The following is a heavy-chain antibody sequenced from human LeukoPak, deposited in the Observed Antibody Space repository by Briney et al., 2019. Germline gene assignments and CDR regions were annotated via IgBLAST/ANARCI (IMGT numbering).Heavy chain of an antibody. V-gene: IGHV3-7*02. CDR1: GFTFRRYW. CDR2: IKQDGSEK. D-gene: IGHD3-10*01. Sequence: GGSLRLSCAASGFTFRRYWMSWARQASGKGLEWAANIKQDGSEKYYVDSVKGRFTISRDNAKNSLYLQMNSLGAEDTAVYYCVGLGENYWGQGTLVTVSS. CDR3: VGLGENY. J-gene: IGHJ4*02.